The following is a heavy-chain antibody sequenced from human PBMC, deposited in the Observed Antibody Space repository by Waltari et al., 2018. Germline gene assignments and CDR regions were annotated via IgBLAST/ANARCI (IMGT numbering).Heavy chain of an antibody. V-gene: IGHV3-43*01. CDR1: GFTFDDYT. CDR3: AKDMGPSRYDSSGYFDY. Sequence: EVQLVESGGVVVQPGGSLRLSCAASGFTFDDYTMHWVRQAPGKGLEGVSLISWDGGSTYYADSVKGRVTISRDNSKNSLYLQMNSLRTEDTALYYCAKDMGPSRYDSSGYFDYWGQGTLVTVSS. J-gene: IGHJ4*02. CDR2: ISWDGGST. D-gene: IGHD3-22*01.